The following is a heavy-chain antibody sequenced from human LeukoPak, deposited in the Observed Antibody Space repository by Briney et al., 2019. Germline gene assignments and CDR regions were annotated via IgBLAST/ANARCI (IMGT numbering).Heavy chain of an antibody. V-gene: IGHV3-7*01. CDR3: ARDVGGSLDY. CDR2: IKEDESAK. CDR1: GFTFSTYW. J-gene: IGHJ4*02. D-gene: IGHD1-26*01. Sequence: GGSLRLSCAASGFTFSTYWMAWVRQAPGKGLEWVANIKEDESAKHQADSVKGRFTISRDNAQNSVYLQMSSLRGEDTPVYYCARDVGGSLDYWGQGTLVTVSS.